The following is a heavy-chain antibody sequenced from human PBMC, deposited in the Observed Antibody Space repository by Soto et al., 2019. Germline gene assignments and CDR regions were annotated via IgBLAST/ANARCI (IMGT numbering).Heavy chain of an antibody. D-gene: IGHD3-16*01. CDR3: ARDNLAFQGAFDL. CDR1: GFVFSDFQ. J-gene: IGHJ4*02. V-gene: IGHV3-21*01. Sequence: GGSLRLSCAASGFVFSDFQFNWVRQAPGGGLEWLSSITGTSAFTEYAESIEGRFTISRDNPNKLLFLHMDNLRPEDTAVYYCARDNLAFQGAFDLWGQGTLVTVPQ. CDR2: ITGTSAFT.